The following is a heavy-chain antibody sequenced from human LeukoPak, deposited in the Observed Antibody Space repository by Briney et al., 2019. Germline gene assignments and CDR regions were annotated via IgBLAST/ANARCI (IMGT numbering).Heavy chain of an antibody. CDR2: IKQDGSEK. CDR3: ARVASSGCYYFSDY. J-gene: IGHJ4*02. Sequence: GGSLRLSCAASGFTFSSYWMNWVRQAPGKGLEWVANIKQDGSEKYYVDSVKGRFTISRDNAKNSLYLQMNSLRAEDTAVYYCARVASSGCYYFSDYWGQGTQVTVSS. D-gene: IGHD3-22*01. CDR1: GFTFSSYW. V-gene: IGHV3-7*01.